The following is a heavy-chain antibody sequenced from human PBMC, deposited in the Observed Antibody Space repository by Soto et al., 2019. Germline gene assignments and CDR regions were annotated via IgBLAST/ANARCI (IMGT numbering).Heavy chain of an antibody. CDR2: IYYRGST. CDR1: GCSISGYY. Sequence: XETLYLTCNVSGCSISGYYWSWIRQSPGKGLEYIGYIYYRGSTNYNSSLKSRVTMSVDTSRNQFSLKMNSVTAADTAVYYCARQQLLPFYYALDVWGQGTTVTVSS. J-gene: IGHJ6*02. D-gene: IGHD1-26*01. CDR3: ARQQLLPFYYALDV. V-gene: IGHV4-59*01.